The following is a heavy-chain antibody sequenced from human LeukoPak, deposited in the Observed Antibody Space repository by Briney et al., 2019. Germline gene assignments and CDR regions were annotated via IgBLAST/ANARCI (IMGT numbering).Heavy chain of an antibody. CDR1: GGSISSYY. D-gene: IGHD2-15*01. CDR3: ARGGLESGGASY. CDR2: IYYSGST. Sequence: PSETLSLTYTVSGGSISSYYWSWIRQPPGKGLEWIGYIYYSGSTNYNPSLKSRVTISVDTSKNQFSLKLSSVTAADTAVYYCARGGLESGGASYWGQGTLVTVSS. J-gene: IGHJ4*02. V-gene: IGHV4-59*01.